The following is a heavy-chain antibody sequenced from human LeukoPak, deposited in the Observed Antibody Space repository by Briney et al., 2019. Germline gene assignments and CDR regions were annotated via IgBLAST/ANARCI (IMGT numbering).Heavy chain of an antibody. CDR3: ARASYSSSCPLLDY. CDR1: GGSISSSNW. J-gene: IGHJ4*02. CDR2: INHSGST. V-gene: IGHV4-4*02. D-gene: IGHD6-13*01. Sequence: SGTLSLTCAVSGGSISSSNWWSWIRQPPGKGLEWIGEINHSGSTNYNPSLKSRVTISVDTSKNQFSLKLSSVTAADTAVYYCARASYSSSCPLLDYWGQGTLVTVSS.